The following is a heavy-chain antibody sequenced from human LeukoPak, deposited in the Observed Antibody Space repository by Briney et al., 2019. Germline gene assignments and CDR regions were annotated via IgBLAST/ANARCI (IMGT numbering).Heavy chain of an antibody. CDR3: ARHIKIWLLGAYDV. Sequence: GGSLRLTCAASGFTFSDYYMSWIRQAPGKGLEWVSYISSSAGTVYHADSVRGRFMISRDNAKNSLYLQMNSLRAEDTAVYYCARHIKIWLLGAYDVWGQGTMDGVSS. CDR1: GFTFSDYY. CDR2: ISSSAGTV. V-gene: IGHV3-11*01. D-gene: IGHD2-15*01. J-gene: IGHJ3*01.